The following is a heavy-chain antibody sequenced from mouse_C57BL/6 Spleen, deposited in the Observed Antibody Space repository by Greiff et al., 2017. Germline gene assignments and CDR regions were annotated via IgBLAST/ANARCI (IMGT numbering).Heavy chain of an antibody. CDR2: ISDGGSYT. V-gene: IGHV5-4*01. D-gene: IGHD2-12*01. CDR3: ARTYTFAY. Sequence: EVHLVESGGGLVKPGGSLKLSCAASGFTFSSYAMSWVRQTPEKRLEWVATISDGGSYTYYPDNVKGRFTISRDNAKNNLYLQMSHLKSEDTAMYYCARTYTFAYWGQGTLVTVSA. CDR1: GFTFSSYA. J-gene: IGHJ3*01.